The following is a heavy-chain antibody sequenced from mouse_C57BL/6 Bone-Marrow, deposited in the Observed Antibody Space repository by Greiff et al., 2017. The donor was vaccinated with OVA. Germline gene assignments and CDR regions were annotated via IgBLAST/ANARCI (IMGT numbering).Heavy chain of an antibody. J-gene: IGHJ3*01. CDR3: APYGYFFAY. CDR2: IDPANGNT. CDR1: GFYIKNTY. V-gene: IGHV14-3*01. Sequence: VQLQQPVAELVRPGASVKLSCTASGFYIKNTYMHWVKQRPEQGLEWIGRIDPANGNTKYAPKFQGKATITADTSSNTAYLQLSSLTSEDTAIYYCAPYGYFFAYWGQGTLVTVSA. D-gene: IGHD2-2*01.